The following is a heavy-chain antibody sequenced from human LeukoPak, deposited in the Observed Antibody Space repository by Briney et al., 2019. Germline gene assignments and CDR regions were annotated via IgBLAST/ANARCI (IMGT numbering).Heavy chain of an antibody. J-gene: IGHJ4*02. Sequence: PSETLSLTCTLSGGSISSYYWSWIRQPPGKGLEWIGYIYYSGSTNYNPSLKSRVTISVDTSKNQFSLKLSSVTAADTAVYYCARGSSGWYEVDYWGQGTLVTVSS. CDR3: ARGSSGWYEVDY. D-gene: IGHD6-19*01. V-gene: IGHV4-59*01. CDR2: IYYSGST. CDR1: GGSISSYY.